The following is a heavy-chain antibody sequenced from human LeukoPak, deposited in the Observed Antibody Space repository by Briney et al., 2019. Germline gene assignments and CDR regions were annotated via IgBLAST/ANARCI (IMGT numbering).Heavy chain of an antibody. D-gene: IGHD3-22*01. CDR2: FDPEDGET. CDR1: GYTLTELS. J-gene: IGHJ4*02. CDR3: AKGVSDSSGYYIDPLDY. V-gene: IGHV1-24*01. Sequence: GASVKVSCKVSGYTLTELSMHWVRQAPGKGLEWMGGFDPEDGETIYAQKFQGRVTMTEDTSTDTAYMELSSLRSEDTAVYYCAKGVSDSSGYYIDPLDYWGQGTLVTVSS.